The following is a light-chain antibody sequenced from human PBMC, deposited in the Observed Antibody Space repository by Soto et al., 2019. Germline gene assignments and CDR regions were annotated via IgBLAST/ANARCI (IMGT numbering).Light chain of an antibody. CDR3: QQYYTYST. Sequence: DIQLTQSPSFLSASVGDRVTMTCRASLGISGYLAWYQQKPGKVPRLLIYSASSLQSGVPSRFSGSGSGTDFTLTLSSLQPEYFSSYYCQQYYTYSTFGLGTKVEIQ. J-gene: IGKJ1*01. CDR1: LGISGY. V-gene: IGKV1-9*01. CDR2: SAS.